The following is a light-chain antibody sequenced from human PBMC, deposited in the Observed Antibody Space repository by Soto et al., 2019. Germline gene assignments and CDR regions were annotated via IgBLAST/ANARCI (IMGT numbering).Light chain of an antibody. CDR2: DIS. CDR3: CSYAGSIYV. Sequence: QSALTQPRSVTGSPGHSVTISCTGTNSDVGRYNYVSWYQHHRGKAPKLMIYDISTRPSGVPDRFSCSKSGTTASLPISGLQAEDESDYHCCSYAGSIYVFGTGTKVT. V-gene: IGLV2-11*01. J-gene: IGLJ1*01. CDR1: NSDVGRYNY.